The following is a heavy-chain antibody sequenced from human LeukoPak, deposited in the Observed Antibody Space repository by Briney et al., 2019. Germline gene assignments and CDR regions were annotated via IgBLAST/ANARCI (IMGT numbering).Heavy chain of an antibody. J-gene: IGHJ4*02. CDR3: AKSQGLRYFDWLPDY. CDR2: IRYDGSNK. V-gene: IGHV3-30*02. D-gene: IGHD3-9*01. Sequence: PGGSLRLSCAASGFTFSSYGMHWVRQAPGKGLEWVAFIRYDGSNKYYADSVKGRFTISRDNSKNTLYLQMNSLRAEDTAVYYCAKSQGLRYFDWLPDYWGQGTLVTVSS. CDR1: GFTFSSYG.